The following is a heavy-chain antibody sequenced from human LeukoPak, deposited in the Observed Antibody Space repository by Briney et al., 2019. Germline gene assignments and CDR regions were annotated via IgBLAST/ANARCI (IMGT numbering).Heavy chain of an antibody. CDR1: GGSFSGYY. J-gene: IGHJ4*02. D-gene: IGHD2-15*01. CDR3: ARGTGGRGYY. CDR2: INHSGST. Sequence: ETLSLTCAVXGGSFSGYYWSWIRQPPGKGLEWIGEINHSGSTNYNPSLKSRVTISVDTSKNQFSLKLSSVTAADTAVYYCARGTGGRGYYWGQGTLVTVSS. V-gene: IGHV4-34*01.